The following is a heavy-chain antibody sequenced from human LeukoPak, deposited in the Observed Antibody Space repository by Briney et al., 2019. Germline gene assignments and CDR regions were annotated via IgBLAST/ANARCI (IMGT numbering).Heavy chain of an antibody. J-gene: IGHJ6*03. V-gene: IGHV3-30-3*01. CDR1: GFTFSSYA. Sequence: PGGSLRLSCAASGFTFSSYAMHWVRQAPGKGLEWVAVISYDGSNKYYADSVKGRSTISRDNSKNTLYLQMNSLRAEDTAVYYCARLGAFSVLRYFDWLSKIPSSDYYMDVWGKGTTVTVSS. D-gene: IGHD3-9*01. CDR2: ISYDGSNK. CDR3: ARLGAFSVLRYFDWLSKIPSSDYYMDV.